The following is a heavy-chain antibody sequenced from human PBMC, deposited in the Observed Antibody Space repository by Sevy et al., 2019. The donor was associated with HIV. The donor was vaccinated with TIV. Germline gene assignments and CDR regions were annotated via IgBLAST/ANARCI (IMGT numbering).Heavy chain of an antibody. V-gene: IGHV1-24*01. J-gene: IGHJ4*02. CDR2: FDPEDGER. D-gene: IGHD3-22*01. CDR1: GYSLTGLS. CDR3: ATTKDYYESSGCPFDY. Sequence: ASVKVSCKVSGYSLTGLSMHWVRQAPGKGLEWMGSFDPEDGERNYAQKLEGRVTMTEDTSADTAYMELNSLRFEDTAVYYCATTKDYYESSGCPFDYWGQGTLVTVSS.